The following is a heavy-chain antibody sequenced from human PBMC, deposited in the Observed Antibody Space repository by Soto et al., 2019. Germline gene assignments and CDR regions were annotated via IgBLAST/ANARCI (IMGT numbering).Heavy chain of an antibody. CDR1: GGSISSGGYA. Sequence: QLQLQESGSGLVKPSQTLSLTCVVSGGSISSGGYAWNWIRQPPGKGLEWIGYIYHSEYTSYNPSLKSRVTISVDKSKNQFSLKLSFVTAADTAVYYCARDSLTGNYFDPWGQGTLVTVSS. CDR2: IYHSEYT. J-gene: IGHJ5*02. V-gene: IGHV4-30-2*01. D-gene: IGHD1-7*01. CDR3: ARDSLTGNYFDP.